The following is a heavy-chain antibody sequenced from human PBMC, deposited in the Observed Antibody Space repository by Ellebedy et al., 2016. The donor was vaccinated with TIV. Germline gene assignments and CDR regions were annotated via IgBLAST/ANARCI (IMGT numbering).Heavy chain of an antibody. CDR1: GFTFSSYS. D-gene: IGHD2-15*01. CDR2: ISSSSSTI. V-gene: IGHV3-48*04. CDR3: VRDKMVDATTGSKFDY. J-gene: IGHJ4*02. Sequence: GESLKISXVASGFTFSSYSMNWVRQAPGKGLEGVSYISSSSSTIYYADSVTGRFTISRDNAKKSLYLQMNSLRAEGTDTAVYYCVRDKMVDATTGSKFDYWGQGTLVTVSS.